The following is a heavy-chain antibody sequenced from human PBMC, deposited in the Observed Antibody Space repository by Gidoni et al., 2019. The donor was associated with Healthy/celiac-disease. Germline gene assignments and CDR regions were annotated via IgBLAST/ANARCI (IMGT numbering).Heavy chain of an antibody. D-gene: IGHD2-2*01. CDR2: IHYSGST. CDR3: ARRYDCSSTSCRGVWFDP. J-gene: IGHJ5*02. Sequence: QLQLQESGPGLVKPSETLSLTSTVPGGSISSIRSYWGWIRQPPGKGLEWIGSIHYSGSTYYNPSLKSRVTISVDTSKNQFSLKLSSVTAADTAVYYCARRYDCSSTSCRGVWFDPWGQGTLVTVSS. V-gene: IGHV4-39*01. CDR1: GGSISSIRSY.